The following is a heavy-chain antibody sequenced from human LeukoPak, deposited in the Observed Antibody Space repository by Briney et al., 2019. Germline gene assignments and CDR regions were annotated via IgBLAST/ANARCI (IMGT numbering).Heavy chain of an antibody. D-gene: IGHD3-10*01. CDR2: INPNSGGT. J-gene: IGHJ6*03. V-gene: IGHV1-2*02. Sequence: ASVKVSCKAYGYTFTGYYMHWVRQAPGQGLEWMGWINPNSGGTNYAQKFQGRVTMTRDTFISTAYMELSRLRSDDTAVYYCARDPTSRGDYYYYMDVWGKGTTVTVSS. CDR3: ARDPTSRGDYYYYMDV. CDR1: GYTFTGYY.